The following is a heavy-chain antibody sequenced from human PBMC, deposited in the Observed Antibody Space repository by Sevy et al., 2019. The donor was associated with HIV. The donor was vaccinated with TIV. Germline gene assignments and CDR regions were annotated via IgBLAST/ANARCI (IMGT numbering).Heavy chain of an antibody. J-gene: IGHJ4*02. CDR1: GGSISSYF. V-gene: IGHV4-59*01. CDR2: MYYTGSA. Sequence: SETLSLTCSVSGGSISSYFWTWIRQPPGKGLEWIGHMYYTGSANYNPSLKSRVTISIDKSKSQFSLNLSSVTAADTAVYYCARDDASNPRVLDYWGQGALVTVSS. D-gene: IGHD3-3*01. CDR3: ARDDASNPRVLDY.